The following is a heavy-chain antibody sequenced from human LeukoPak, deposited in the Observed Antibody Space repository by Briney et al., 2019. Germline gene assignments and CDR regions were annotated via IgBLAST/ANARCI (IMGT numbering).Heavy chain of an antibody. CDR2: MNPKSGGT. Sequence: ASVKVSCQASGYTFTDYYMHWVRQAPGQGLEWVGWMNPKSGGTNYAQRFQDRVTMTRDTSNNTSYMELSRLTSDDTAVYYCAREFRTTTWSYDAFDLWGQGTMVTVSS. CDR3: AREFRTTTWSYDAFDL. D-gene: IGHD1-1*01. J-gene: IGHJ3*01. V-gene: IGHV1-2*02. CDR1: GYTFTDYY.